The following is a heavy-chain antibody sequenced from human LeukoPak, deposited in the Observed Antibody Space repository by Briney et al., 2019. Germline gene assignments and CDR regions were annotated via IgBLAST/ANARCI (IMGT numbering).Heavy chain of an antibody. CDR1: GDSIRSGDYY. CDR3: ARGDYGLNGFDY. Sequence: SETPSLTCTVSGDSIRSGDYYWSWIHQPPGKGLEWIGYIYYSGSTYYNPSLKSRVTISVDTSKNQFSLKLSSVTAADTAVYYCARGDYGLNGFDYWGQGTLVTVSS. CDR2: IYYSGST. D-gene: IGHD4-17*01. J-gene: IGHJ4*02. V-gene: IGHV4-30-4*08.